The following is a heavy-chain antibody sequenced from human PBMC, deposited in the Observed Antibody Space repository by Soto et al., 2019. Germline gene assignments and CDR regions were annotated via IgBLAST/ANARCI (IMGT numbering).Heavy chain of an antibody. CDR1: GFNFITFS. CDR3: VRDAYNRDAFDI. V-gene: IGHV3-21*01. CDR2: ISASSSSI. Sequence: DVQLVESGGGLVKPGGSLRLSCAASGFNFITFSIIWVRQAPGKGLEWVPSISASSSSIYYAESVKGRFTVSRDNAKNSLYLQMNSLTAEDTALYYCVRDAYNRDAFDIWGQGTTVTVSS. J-gene: IGHJ3*02. D-gene: IGHD1-20*01.